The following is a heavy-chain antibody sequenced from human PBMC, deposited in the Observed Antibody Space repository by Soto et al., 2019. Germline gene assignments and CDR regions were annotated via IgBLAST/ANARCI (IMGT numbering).Heavy chain of an antibody. J-gene: IGHJ6*02. D-gene: IGHD3-10*01. V-gene: IGHV1-18*01. CDR2: ISPFNGNT. CDR1: GYPFTHYG. CDR3: ARDQSFDRSYYYGIDV. Sequence: QVQLVQSGAEVKKPGASVKVSCKSSGYPFTHYGITWVRQAPGQGPEWMGWISPFNGNTNYGQTLQGRVTLTTDTSTSTVYMELRSLRSDDTGVYYCARDQSFDRSYYYGIDVWGQGTTVTVSS.